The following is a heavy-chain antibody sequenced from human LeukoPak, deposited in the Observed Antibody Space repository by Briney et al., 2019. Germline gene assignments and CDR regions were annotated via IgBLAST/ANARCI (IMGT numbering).Heavy chain of an antibody. CDR3: AREGFGSRGFDY. V-gene: IGHV3-74*01. J-gene: IGHJ4*02. D-gene: IGHD1-26*01. CDR1: EFTFSSYW. Sequence: GGSLRLSCAASEFTFSSYWVHWVRQTPGKGLVWVSRINSDGYSTSYADSVKGRFTISRDNAKNTLYLQMNSLRAEDTAVYYCAREGFGSRGFDYWGQGILVTVSS. CDR2: INSDGYST.